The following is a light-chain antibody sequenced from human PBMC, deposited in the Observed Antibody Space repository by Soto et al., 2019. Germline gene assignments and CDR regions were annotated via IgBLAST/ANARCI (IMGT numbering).Light chain of an antibody. V-gene: IGKV3D-15*01. Sequence: EIVLTQSPGTLSVSPGESATLSCLASQSVSIHLAWYQQKPGQAPRLLIYGASTRPTGIPAGFSGGGSGTEFTLTISSLQSEDFAVYYCQQYDNWPITFGQGTRLEIK. CDR2: GAS. CDR1: QSVSIH. J-gene: IGKJ5*01. CDR3: QQYDNWPIT.